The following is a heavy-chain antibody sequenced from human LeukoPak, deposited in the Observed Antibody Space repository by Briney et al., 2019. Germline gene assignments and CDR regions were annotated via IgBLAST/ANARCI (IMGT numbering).Heavy chain of an antibody. J-gene: IGHJ4*02. D-gene: IGHD5-24*01. CDR1: GFTFSSYG. CDR2: ICYDGSNK. Sequence: PGGSLRLSCAASGFTFSSYGMHWVRQAPGQGLEWVAVICYDGSNKYYADSVKGRFNISRDNSKNTLYLQMNSLRAEDTAVYYCAKEKEMATTDWGQGTLVTVSS. CDR3: AKEKEMATTD. V-gene: IGHV3-33*06.